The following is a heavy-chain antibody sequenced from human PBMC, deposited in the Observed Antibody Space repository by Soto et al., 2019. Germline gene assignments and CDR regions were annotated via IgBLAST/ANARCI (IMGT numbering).Heavy chain of an antibody. V-gene: IGHV4-38-2*01. CDR1: GYSSSIGSY. J-gene: IGHJ4*01. CDR2: IYHGGTT. D-gene: IGHD6-19*01. CDR3: ARVHVMVVAGSTFDY. Sequence: SATLSLTCPVSGYSSSIGSYWALIRQPPGKGPEWIASIYHGGTTFYNPSLKSRITISVDTSNNQFSLKLTSVTAADTAVYYCARVHVMVVAGSTFDYWGHGTLVTVSS.